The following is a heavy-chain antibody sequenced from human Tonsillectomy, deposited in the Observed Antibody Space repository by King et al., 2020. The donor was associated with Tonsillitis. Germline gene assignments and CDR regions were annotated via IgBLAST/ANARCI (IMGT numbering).Heavy chain of an antibody. CDR3: AREGGARSLSDWFDP. V-gene: IGHV3-48*03. Sequence: VQLVESGGGLVQPGGSLRLSCAGSGFTFSSYEMNWVRQAPGKGLEWISYIISDGSTIYYADSVKGRFTIPRDNAKNSMYLQMNSLTADDTAVYYCAREGGARSLSDWFDPWGQGTLVIVSS. D-gene: IGHD3-16*01. CDR2: IISDGSTI. CDR1: GFTFSSYE. J-gene: IGHJ5*02.